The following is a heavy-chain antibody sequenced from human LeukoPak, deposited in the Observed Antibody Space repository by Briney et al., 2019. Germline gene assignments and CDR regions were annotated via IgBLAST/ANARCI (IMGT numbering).Heavy chain of an antibody. CDR1: GFTFSSYE. Sequence: GSLRLSCAASGFTFSSYEMNWVRQAPGKGLEWIGDDGHSGSADYNPSLKSRVTVSADPSKTQFSLKLTSVTAADTAVYYCATRGDYSDTSGNSYDALDIWGQGTMVTVSS. J-gene: IGHJ3*02. CDR2: DGHSGSA. D-gene: IGHD3-22*01. CDR3: ATRGDYSDTSGNSYDALDI. V-gene: IGHV4-34*08.